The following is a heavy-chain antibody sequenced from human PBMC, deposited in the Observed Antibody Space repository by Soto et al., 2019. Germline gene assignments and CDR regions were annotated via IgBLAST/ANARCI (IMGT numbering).Heavy chain of an antibody. Sequence: QVQLVESGGGVVQPGRSLRLTCAASGFTFGNYGMHWVRQAPGKGLEWVTFISFDGSNRRYAGSVEGRFTISRDNYKNTVSLQMNSLTTDDTAVYYCETAREEFLMWVLPGGHWGKGTLVTVS. J-gene: IGHJ4*02. D-gene: IGHD3-10*01. CDR2: ISFDGSNR. V-gene: IGHV3-30*03. CDR1: GFTFGNYG. CDR3: ETAREEFLMWVLPGGH.